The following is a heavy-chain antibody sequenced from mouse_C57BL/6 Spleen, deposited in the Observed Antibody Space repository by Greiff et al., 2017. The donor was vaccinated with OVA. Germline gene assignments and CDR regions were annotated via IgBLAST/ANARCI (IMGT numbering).Heavy chain of an antibody. D-gene: IGHD2-4*01. CDR3: ARAGYDYDGLDWYFDV. CDR1: GYTFTSYW. Sequence: QVQLQQPGAELVKPGASVKLSCKASGYTFTSYWMHWVKQRPGQGLEWIGMIHPNSGSTNYNEKFKSKATLTVDKSSSTAYMQLSSLTSEDSAVYYCARAGYDYDGLDWYFDVWGTGTTVTVSS. J-gene: IGHJ1*03. V-gene: IGHV1-64*01. CDR2: IHPNSGST.